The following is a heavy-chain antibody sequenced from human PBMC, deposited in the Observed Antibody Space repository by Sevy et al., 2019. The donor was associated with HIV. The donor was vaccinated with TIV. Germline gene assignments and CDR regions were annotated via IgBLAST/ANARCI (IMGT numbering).Heavy chain of an antibody. CDR2: IYPGDSDT. CDR1: GYSFTSYW. Sequence: GEPLKISCKGSGYSFTSYWIGWVRQMPGKGLEWRGIIYPGDSDTRYSPSFQGQVTISADKSISTAYLQWSSLKASDTAMYYCARTLYSYGPYYFDYWGQGTLVTVSS. V-gene: IGHV5-51*01. J-gene: IGHJ4*02. CDR3: ARTLYSYGPYYFDY. D-gene: IGHD5-18*01.